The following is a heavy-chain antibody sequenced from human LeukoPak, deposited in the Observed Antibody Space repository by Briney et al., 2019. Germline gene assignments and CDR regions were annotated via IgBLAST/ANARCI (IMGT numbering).Heavy chain of an antibody. CDR1: GYTFTGYY. D-gene: IGHD3-10*01. CDR2: INPNSGGT. V-gene: IGHV1-2*02. CDR3: ARVLYGSGSVVYYYYGMGV. Sequence: ASVKVSCKASGYTFTGYYMHWVRQAPGQGLEWMGWINPNSGGTNYAQKFQGRVTMTRDTSISTAYMELSRLRSDDTAVYYCARVLYGSGSVVYYYYGMGVWGQGTTVTVSS. J-gene: IGHJ6*02.